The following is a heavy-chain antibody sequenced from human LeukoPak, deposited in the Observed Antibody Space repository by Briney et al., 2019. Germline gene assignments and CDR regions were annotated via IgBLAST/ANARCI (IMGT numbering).Heavy chain of an antibody. CDR1: GGSISSYY. Sequence: SETLSLTCTVSGGSISSYYWSWIRQPPGKGLEWIGYISYSGSTNYNPSLKSRGTISADTSKNQFSLKLTSVTAADTAVYFCARGPYSYDSSGAFDIWGQGTMVTVSS. J-gene: IGHJ3*02. D-gene: IGHD3-22*01. CDR3: ARGPYSYDSSGAFDI. V-gene: IGHV4-59*01. CDR2: ISYSGST.